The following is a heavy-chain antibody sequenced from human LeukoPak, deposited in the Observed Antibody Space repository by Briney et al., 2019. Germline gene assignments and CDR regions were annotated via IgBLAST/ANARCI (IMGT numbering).Heavy chain of an antibody. J-gene: IGHJ4*02. D-gene: IGHD3-9*01. CDR3: ARAISTRGIDY. Sequence: SETLSLTCTVSGGSISSGTYFWSWIRQPAGKGLEWIGRIYTSGSTNYNPSLKSRVTISLDTSKNQFSLKLSSVTAADTAVYYCARAISTRGIDYWGQGTLVTVSS. V-gene: IGHV4-61*02. CDR1: GGSISSGTYF. CDR2: IYTSGST.